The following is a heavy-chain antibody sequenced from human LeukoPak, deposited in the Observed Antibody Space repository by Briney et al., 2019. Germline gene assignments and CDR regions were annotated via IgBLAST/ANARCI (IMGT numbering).Heavy chain of an antibody. V-gene: IGHV3-64*02. CDR3: ARDRSGAFDY. D-gene: IGHD6-19*01. J-gene: IGHJ4*02. CDR1: GFIFSNYA. Sequence: PGGSLRLSCAASGFIFSNYAMYWVRQAPGKGLESVAAISTKGGSTSYADSVKGRMTISRDDSKNTLFLQVGSLTTDDMGLYFCARDRSGAFDYWGQGILVTVSS. CDR2: ISTKGGST.